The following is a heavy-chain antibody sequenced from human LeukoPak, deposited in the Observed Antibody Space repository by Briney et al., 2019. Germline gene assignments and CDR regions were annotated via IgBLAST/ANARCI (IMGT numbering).Heavy chain of an antibody. CDR3: ASGSGNWNYYYGMDV. V-gene: IGHV3-53*04. Sequence: GGSLRLAWAASGFTVSSNYMSWVRQAPGKGLEWVSVIYSGGSTYYADSVKGRFTISRHNSKNTLYLQMNSLRAEDTAVYYCASGSGNWNYYYGMDVWGQGTTVTVSS. D-gene: IGHD3-10*01. J-gene: IGHJ6*02. CDR2: IYSGGST. CDR1: GFTVSSNY.